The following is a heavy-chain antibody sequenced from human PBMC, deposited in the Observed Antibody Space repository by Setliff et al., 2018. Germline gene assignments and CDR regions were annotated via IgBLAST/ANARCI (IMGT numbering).Heavy chain of an antibody. CDR1: GFTFDDYG. V-gene: IGHV3-20*04. CDR3: AKDIVRYYFDTRGFDL. D-gene: IGHD3-22*01. CDR2: INWNGGST. J-gene: IGHJ2*01. Sequence: GGSLRLSCAASGFTFDDYGMSWVRQAPGKGLEWVSGINWNGGSTGYADSVKGRFTISRDNAKNSLYLQMNSLGAADTAFYYCAKDIVRYYFDTRGFDLWGRGTLVTVSS.